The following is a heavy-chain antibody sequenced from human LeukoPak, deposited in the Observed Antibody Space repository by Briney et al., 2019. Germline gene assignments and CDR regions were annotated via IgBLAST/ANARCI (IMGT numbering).Heavy chain of an antibody. J-gene: IGHJ4*02. V-gene: IGHV4-31*03. Sequence: PSETLSLTCTVSGGSISSGGYYWSWIRQRPGKGLVWIGYISYSWSTYYNRSLKSRVTISVDTSKNQFSLKLSSVTAADMALYYCARGYIGYDDYWGQGTLVTVSS. CDR2: ISYSWST. CDR3: ARGYIGYDDY. CDR1: GGSISSGGYY. D-gene: IGHD5-12*01.